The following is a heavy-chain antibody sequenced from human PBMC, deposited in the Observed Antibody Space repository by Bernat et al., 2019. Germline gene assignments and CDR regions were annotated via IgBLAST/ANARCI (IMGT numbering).Heavy chain of an antibody. CDR3: AREEYTSSSRHWYFDL. Sequence: EQLVESGGGVVQPGRSLRLPCAASGFTVSSNYMSWVRQTPGKGLEWVSVIYTGGTTFYADSVQGRFTISRDLSKNTLYLQMNNLRADDTALYYCAREEYTSSSRHWYFDLWGRGTLVTVSS. V-gene: IGHV3-53*01. J-gene: IGHJ2*01. D-gene: IGHD6-6*01. CDR1: GFTVSSNY. CDR2: IYTGGTT.